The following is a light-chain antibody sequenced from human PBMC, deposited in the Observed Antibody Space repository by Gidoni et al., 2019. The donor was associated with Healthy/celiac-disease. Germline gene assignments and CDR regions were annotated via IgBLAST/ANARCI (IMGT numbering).Light chain of an antibody. CDR1: QSISSW. J-gene: IGKJ1*01. CDR2: DAS. Sequence: DIQMTKSPSTLSASVGDRVTITCRASQSISSWLAWYQQKPGKAPKLLIYDASSLDSGVPSRFSGSGSGTEFTLTISSLHPDDFATYYCQQYNSYPRTFGQGTKVEIK. V-gene: IGKV1-5*01. CDR3: QQYNSYPRT.